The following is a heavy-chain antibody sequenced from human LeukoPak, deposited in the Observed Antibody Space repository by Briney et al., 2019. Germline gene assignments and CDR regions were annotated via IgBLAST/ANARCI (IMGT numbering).Heavy chain of an antibody. CDR2: IFSGGSK. Sequence: GGSLRLSCAASGFTVSSNYMSWVRQAPGKGLEWVSIIFSGGSKYYAESVEGRFTISRDNSKNTLDLQMNSLRAEDTAIYYCARGVSSGRYTYFDYCGQGTLVTVSS. CDR1: GFTVSSNY. J-gene: IGHJ4*02. V-gene: IGHV3-53*01. CDR3: ARGVSSGRYTYFDY. D-gene: IGHD6-19*01.